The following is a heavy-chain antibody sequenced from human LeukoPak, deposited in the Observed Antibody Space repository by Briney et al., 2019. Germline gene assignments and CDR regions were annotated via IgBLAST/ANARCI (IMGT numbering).Heavy chain of an antibody. J-gene: IGHJ4*02. V-gene: IGHV3-11*01. CDR3: VKDYQVGNSPAFGDY. CDR1: GFTFSDYY. CDR2: ISSSDNTI. D-gene: IGHD1-26*01. Sequence: PGGSLRLSCAASGFTFSDYYMSWIRQAPGKGLEWVSYISSSDNTIYYADSVKGRFTISRDNSRNTMYLQMNSLRAEDTAMYYCVKDYQVGNSPAFGDYWGQGTLVTVSS.